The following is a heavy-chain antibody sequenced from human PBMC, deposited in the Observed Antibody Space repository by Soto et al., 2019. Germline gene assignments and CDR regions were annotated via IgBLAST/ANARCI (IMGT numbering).Heavy chain of an antibody. J-gene: IGHJ4*02. CDR2: IGPYDRKK. D-gene: IGHD2-2*01. CDR3: ARDPSGDVVPAASDS. CDR1: GYTFSNYG. V-gene: IGHV1-18*01. Sequence: HVQLVQSGAEVKTPGASVKVSCRTSGYTFSNYGISWVRQAPGQGLEWMGWIGPYDRKKDYAQNFQGRVTMTADTSTSTAYMELRSLRSDDTAVYYCARDPSGDVVPAASDSWGQGTLVTVSS.